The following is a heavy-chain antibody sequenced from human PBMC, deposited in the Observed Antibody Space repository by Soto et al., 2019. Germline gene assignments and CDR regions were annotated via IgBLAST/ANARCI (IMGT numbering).Heavy chain of an antibody. Sequence: SATRSFACAVCGGSFSGYYWILIRQRPGKGVEGIGEINHSGSTNYNPSLKSRVTISVDTSKNQFSLKLSSVTAADTAVYYCARPSLSSSSWYGHYYYFGMDVRGQGTTVTVS. V-gene: IGHV4-34*01. CDR3: ARPSLSSSSWYGHYYYFGMDV. J-gene: IGHJ6*02. D-gene: IGHD6-13*01. CDR2: INHSGST. CDR1: GGSFSGYY.